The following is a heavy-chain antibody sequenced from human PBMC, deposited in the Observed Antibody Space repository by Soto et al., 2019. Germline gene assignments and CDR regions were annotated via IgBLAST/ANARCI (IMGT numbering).Heavy chain of an antibody. V-gene: IGHV3-23*01. Sequence: DVQLLDSGGGLVQPGRSLRLSCAASGFTFSNYAMSWVRQAPGKGLEWVSTIRASGVTTFYADSARGRFTISRDNSKNPLSLQMNSLTAVDTAIYYCAKGAIGRLDYWGQGTLVTVSS. D-gene: IGHD1-26*01. CDR1: GFTFSNYA. CDR3: AKGAIGRLDY. CDR2: IRASGVTT. J-gene: IGHJ4*02.